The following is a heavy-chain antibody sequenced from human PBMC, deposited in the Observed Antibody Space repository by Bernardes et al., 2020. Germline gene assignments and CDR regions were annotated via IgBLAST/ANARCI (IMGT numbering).Heavy chain of an antibody. CDR2: IHYIGSA. J-gene: IGHJ3*02. CDR3: ARHFSGPETSDWSHGAFDS. D-gene: IGHD6-19*01. CDR1: GGSISTGSDY. V-gene: IGHV4-39*01. Sequence: SEALSLTCNVSGGSISTGSDYWGWILQPPGRGLEWIGSIHYIGSADYNPSLKSRVSISVDTSNNQFSLKLSSVTAADTAVYYCARHFSGPETSDWSHGAFDSWGQGKMVIVSS.